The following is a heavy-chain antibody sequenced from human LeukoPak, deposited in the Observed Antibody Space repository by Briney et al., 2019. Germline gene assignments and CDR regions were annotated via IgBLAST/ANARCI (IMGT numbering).Heavy chain of an antibody. CDR3: AGGPSRVVPAAPGGY. V-gene: IGHV3-11*01. Sequence: GGSLRLSCAASGFTFSDYYMSWIRQAPGKGLEWVSYISSSGSTIYYADSVKGRSTISRDNAKNSLYLQMNSLRAEDTAVYYCAGGPSRVVPAAPGGYWGQGTLVTVSS. D-gene: IGHD2-2*01. CDR2: ISSSGSTI. CDR1: GFTFSDYY. J-gene: IGHJ4*02.